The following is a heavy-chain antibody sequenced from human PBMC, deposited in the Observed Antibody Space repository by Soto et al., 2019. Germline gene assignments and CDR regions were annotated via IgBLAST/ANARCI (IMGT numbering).Heavy chain of an antibody. V-gene: IGHV2-70*01. CDR2: IDWDDDK. J-gene: IGHJ4*02. D-gene: IGHD1-26*01. Sequence: SGPTLVNPTQTLTLTCTFSGFSLSTSGMCVSWIRQPPGKALEWLALIDWDDDKYYSTTLKTRLTISKDTSKNQVVLTMTNMDPVDTATYYCARTNCGSYLERGFDYWGQGTLVTVSS. CDR3: ARTNCGSYLERGFDY. CDR1: GFSLSTSGMC.